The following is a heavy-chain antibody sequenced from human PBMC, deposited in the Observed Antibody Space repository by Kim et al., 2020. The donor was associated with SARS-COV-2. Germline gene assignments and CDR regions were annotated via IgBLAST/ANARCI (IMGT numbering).Heavy chain of an antibody. CDR2: ISYDGSNK. D-gene: IGHD6-19*01. J-gene: IGHJ6*02. CDR3: ARNGVAGKDYYYAMDV. V-gene: IGHV3-30*04. CDR1: GFTFSSYV. Sequence: GGSLRLSCAASGFTFSSYVMYWVRRASGKGLECVAVISYDGSNKYYADSVKGRFTISRDNSKSTLYLRMHSLSAEDTAVYYCARNGVAGKDYYYAMDVWGQGTTVSISS.